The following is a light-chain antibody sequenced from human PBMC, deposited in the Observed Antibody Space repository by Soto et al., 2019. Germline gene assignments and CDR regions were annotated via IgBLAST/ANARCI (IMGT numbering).Light chain of an antibody. CDR1: QSVSNN. CDR3: QQYNDWWT. V-gene: IGKV3-15*01. CDR2: GAS. Sequence: DIVMTQSPATLSVSPGDRATLSCRASQSVSNNLAWYHQKPGQAPRLLIYGASTRATGIPARFSGSGSGTEFTLTISSLQSEYFAVYYCQQYNDWWTFGQGTKVEIK. J-gene: IGKJ1*01.